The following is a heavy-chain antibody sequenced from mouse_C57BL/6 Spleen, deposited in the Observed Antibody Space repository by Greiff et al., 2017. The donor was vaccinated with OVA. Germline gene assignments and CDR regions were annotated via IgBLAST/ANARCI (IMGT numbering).Heavy chain of an antibody. Sequence: QVQLQQPGAELVKPGASVKLSCKASGYTFTSYWMHWVTQRPGRGLEWIGRIDPNSGGTKYNEKFKSKATLPVDKPSSTAYMQRSSLTSEDSAVYYGARSGGAGDYFDDWGQGTTLTVSS. CDR1: GYTFTSYW. V-gene: IGHV1-72*01. CDR2: IDPNSGGT. D-gene: IGHD3-1*01. CDR3: ARSGGAGDYFDD. J-gene: IGHJ2*01.